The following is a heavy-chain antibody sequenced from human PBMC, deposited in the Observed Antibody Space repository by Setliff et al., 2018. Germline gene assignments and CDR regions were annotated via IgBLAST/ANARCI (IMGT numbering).Heavy chain of an antibody. Sequence: SETLSLTCSVSGGSISSYYWSWVRRPAGKGLEWIGQIFSRGSTNTNPSLMSRVTISMDTSKNQFSLRLTSMTAADTGVYYCARSIAAAATKFWGQGTAVTVSS. CDR3: ARSIAAAATKF. J-gene: IGHJ4*02. V-gene: IGHV4-4*07. CDR1: GGSISSYY. D-gene: IGHD6-25*01. CDR2: IFSRGST.